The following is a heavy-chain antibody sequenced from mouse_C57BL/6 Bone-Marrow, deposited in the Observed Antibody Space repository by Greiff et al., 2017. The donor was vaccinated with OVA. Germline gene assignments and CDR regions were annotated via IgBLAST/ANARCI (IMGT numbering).Heavy chain of an antibody. D-gene: IGHD2-4*01. Sequence: EVKLMESGGGLVQPGGSMKLSCVASGFTFSNYWMNWVRQSPEKGLEWVAQIRLKSDNYATHYAESVKGRFTISRDDSKSSVYLQMNNLRAEDTGIYYCTDDYDDAMDYWGQGTSVTVSS. CDR2: IRLKSDNYAT. CDR1: GFTFSNYW. CDR3: TDDYDDAMDY. V-gene: IGHV6-3*01. J-gene: IGHJ4*01.